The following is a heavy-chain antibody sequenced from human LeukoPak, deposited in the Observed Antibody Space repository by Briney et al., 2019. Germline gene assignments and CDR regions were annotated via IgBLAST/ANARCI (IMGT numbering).Heavy chain of an antibody. D-gene: IGHD1-14*01. Sequence: GGSLRLSCAASGSYWMHWVRQAPGKGLEHVSTIGSDGDGTYYADSVKDRFIISRDNSKNAVYLQMSSLRPEDTAVYYCVSPVFINFWGQGTLVTVSS. CDR1: GSYW. J-gene: IGHJ4*01. CDR3: VSPVFINF. CDR2: IGSDGDGT. V-gene: IGHV3-64D*06.